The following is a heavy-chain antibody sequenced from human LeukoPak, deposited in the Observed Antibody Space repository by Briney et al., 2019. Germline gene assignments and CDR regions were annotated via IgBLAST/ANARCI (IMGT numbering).Heavy chain of an antibody. Sequence: SETLSLTCTVSGGSISSYYWSWIRQPPGKGLEWIGYIYYSGSTNYNPSLKSRVTISVDTSKNQFSLKLSSVTAADTAVYYCARADIVVVPARVYYYGMDVWGKGTTVTVSS. J-gene: IGHJ6*04. CDR3: ARADIVVVPARVYYYGMDV. CDR2: IYYSGST. V-gene: IGHV4-59*12. CDR1: GGSISSYY. D-gene: IGHD2-2*01.